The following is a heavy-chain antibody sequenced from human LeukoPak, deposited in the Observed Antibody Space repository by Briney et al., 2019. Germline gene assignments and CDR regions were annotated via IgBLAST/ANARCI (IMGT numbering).Heavy chain of an antibody. CDR2: IYYSGST. CDR3: ARVKRQQLVLDY. J-gene: IGHJ4*02. CDR1: GGSISSYY. Sequence: ASETLSLTCTVSGGSISSYYWSWIRQPPGKGLEWIGYIYYSGSTNYNPSLKSRVTISVDTSKNQFSLKLSSVTAADTAVYYCARVKRQQLVLDYWGQGTLVTVSS. D-gene: IGHD6-13*01. V-gene: IGHV4-59*01.